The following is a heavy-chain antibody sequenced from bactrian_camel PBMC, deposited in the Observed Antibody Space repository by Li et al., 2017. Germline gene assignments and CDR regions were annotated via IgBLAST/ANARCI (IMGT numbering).Heavy chain of an antibody. CDR1: VNIDNFGC. CDR3: VRYPDY. V-gene: IGHV3S40*01. D-gene: IGHD3*01. Sequence: VQLVESGGGSVQSGGSLTLTCSSSVNIDNFGCMGWIRQAPGKGLEWISAINWSGQHSNLADPVKGRFTISRDNAKNTVYLQMNSLKPEDTAIYYCVRYPDYWGQGTQVTVS. J-gene: IGHJ4*01. CDR2: INWSGQHS.